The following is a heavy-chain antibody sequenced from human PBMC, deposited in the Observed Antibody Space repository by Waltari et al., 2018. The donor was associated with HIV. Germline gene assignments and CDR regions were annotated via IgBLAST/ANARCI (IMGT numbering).Heavy chain of an antibody. CDR3: GRIRPEGGIRFYYDMDV. J-gene: IGHJ6*02. Sequence: KQPRPPLVTPPEPPTLTATASGFPLRNVKLGVSWIRPPPGNALEWLAHIFSNDEKSYSTSLKSRLTITNATTKSQVVLIMTNMDPVNTGKYYWGRIRPEGGIRFYYDMDVWGQGTTGTVSS. V-gene: IGHV2-26*01. CDR2: IFSNDEK. D-gene: IGHD1-26*01. CDR1: GFPLRNVKLG.